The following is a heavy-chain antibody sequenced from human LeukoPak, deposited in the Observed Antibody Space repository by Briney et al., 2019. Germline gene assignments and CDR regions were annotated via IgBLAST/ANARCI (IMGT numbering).Heavy chain of an antibody. Sequence: SETLSLTCTVSGGSISSHYWSWIRQSPGKGLEWVGYLSYSQYTDYNPSLGGRVTISVDTSKKQFSLTLTSVTAADTAVYYCARSSYDRDALVKPYAFDYWGHGTLVTVSS. CDR3: ARSSYDRDALVKPYAFDY. D-gene: IGHD3-22*01. CDR2: LSYSQYT. J-gene: IGHJ5*01. V-gene: IGHV4-59*11. CDR1: GGSISSHY.